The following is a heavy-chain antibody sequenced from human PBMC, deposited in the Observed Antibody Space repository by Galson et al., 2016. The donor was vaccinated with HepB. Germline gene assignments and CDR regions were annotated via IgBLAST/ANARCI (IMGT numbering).Heavy chain of an antibody. D-gene: IGHD1-26*01. Sequence: ETLSLTCTISGASVSNDRLYWSWIRQPPGKGLEWIGFYHYSGNTNYNASLKSRVTISFETSKNQFSRKLRTVTAADTAVYYCAKDNSGSYIDYWGQGILVTVSS. CDR3: AKDNSGSYIDY. CDR2: YHYSGNT. J-gene: IGHJ4*02. CDR1: GASVSNDRLY. V-gene: IGHV4-61*01.